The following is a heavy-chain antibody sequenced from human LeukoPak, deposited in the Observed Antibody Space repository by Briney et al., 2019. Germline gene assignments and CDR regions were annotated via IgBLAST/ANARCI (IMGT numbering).Heavy chain of an antibody. CDR2: ISGSGGST. CDR3: AKSGTIFGVVIYYDY. V-gene: IGHV3-23*01. Sequence: GGSLRLSCAASGFTFSSYAMSWVRQAPGKGLKWVSAISGSGGSTYYADSVKGRFTISRDNSKNTLYLQMNSLRAEDTAVYYCAKSGTIFGVVIYYDYWGQGTLVTVSS. D-gene: IGHD3-3*01. CDR1: GFTFSSYA. J-gene: IGHJ4*02.